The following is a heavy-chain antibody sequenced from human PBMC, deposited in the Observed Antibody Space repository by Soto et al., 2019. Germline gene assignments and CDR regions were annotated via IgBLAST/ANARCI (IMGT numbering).Heavy chain of an antibody. J-gene: IGHJ6*02. CDR1: GCTFSSYA. V-gene: IGHV1-69*13. D-gene: IGHD3-22*01. CDR2: IIPIFGTA. CDR3: ARYNLRDYYDSSGKKSYYGMEV. Sequence: ASVKVSCKASGCTFSSYAISWVRQAPGQGLEWMGGIIPIFGTANYAQKFQGRVTITADESTSTAYMELSSLRSEDTAVYYCARYNLRDYYDSSGKKSYYGMEVWGQGTTVTVSS.